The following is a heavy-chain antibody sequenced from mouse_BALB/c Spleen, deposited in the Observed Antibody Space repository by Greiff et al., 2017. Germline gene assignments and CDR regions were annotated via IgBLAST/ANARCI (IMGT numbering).Heavy chain of an antibody. J-gene: IGHJ3*01. Sequence: VKLQQSGAELVKPGASVKLSCKASGYTFTSYYMYWVKQRPGQGLEWIGEINPSNGGTNFNEKFKSKATLTVDKSSSTAYMQLSSLTSEDSAVYYCTRSFYYGSSYWFAYWGQGTLVTVSA. CDR2: INPSNGGT. V-gene: IGHV1S81*02. D-gene: IGHD1-1*01. CDR1: GYTFTSYY. CDR3: TRSFYYGSSYWFAY.